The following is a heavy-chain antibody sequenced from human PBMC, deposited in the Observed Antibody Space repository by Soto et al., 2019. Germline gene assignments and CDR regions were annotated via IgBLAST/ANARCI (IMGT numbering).Heavy chain of an antibody. CDR2: ISGSGGTT. CDR3: AKDISTSGSVTSRVSFDY. J-gene: IGHJ4*02. D-gene: IGHD1-1*01. Sequence: PGGSLRLSCAASGFTFSSYAMSWVRQAPGKGLEWVSAISGSGGTTYYADSVKGRFTISRDNSKNTLYLQMNSLRAEDTAVYYYAKDISTSGSVTSRVSFDYWGQGTLVTVSS. CDR1: GFTFSSYA. V-gene: IGHV3-23*01.